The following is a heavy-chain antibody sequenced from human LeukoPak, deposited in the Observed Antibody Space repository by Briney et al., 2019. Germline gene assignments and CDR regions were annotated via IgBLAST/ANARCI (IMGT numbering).Heavy chain of an antibody. V-gene: IGHV1-18*01. CDR2: ISAYNGNT. D-gene: IGHD6-19*01. Sequence: ASVKVSCKASGYTFTSNGISWVRQVPGQGLEWMGWISAYNGNTNYAQKFQGRVTMTTDTSTSTAYMELSSLRSEDTAVYYCASGVMGYSSGWYFDYWGQGTLVTVSS. CDR3: ASGVMGYSSGWYFDY. CDR1: GYTFTSNG. J-gene: IGHJ4*02.